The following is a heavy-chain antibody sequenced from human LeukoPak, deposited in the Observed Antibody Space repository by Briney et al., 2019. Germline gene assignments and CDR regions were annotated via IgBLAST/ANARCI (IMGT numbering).Heavy chain of an antibody. J-gene: IGHJ4*02. CDR2: INSDGSST. Sequence: GGSLRLSCAASGFTFTNYWMHWVRQAPGKGLVWVSRINSDGSSTTYADSVKGRFTISRDNSKNTLYLQMNSLRAEDTAVYYCARPYSSSSPLGAYYFDYWGQGTLVTVSS. V-gene: IGHV3-74*01. CDR1: GFTFTNYW. CDR3: ARPYSSSSPLGAYYFDY. D-gene: IGHD6-6*01.